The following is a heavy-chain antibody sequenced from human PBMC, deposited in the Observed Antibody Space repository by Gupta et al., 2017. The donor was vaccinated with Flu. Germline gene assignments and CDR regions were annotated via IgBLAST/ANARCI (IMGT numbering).Heavy chain of an antibody. D-gene: IGHD3-22*01. J-gene: IGHJ4*02. Sequence: VSAISGSGGSTYYADSVKGRFTISRDNSKNTLYLQMNSLRAEDTAVYYCAKRYDSSGSRMFYFDYWGQGTLITVSS. V-gene: IGHV3-23*01. CDR3: AKRYDSSGSRMFYFDY. CDR2: ISGSGGST.